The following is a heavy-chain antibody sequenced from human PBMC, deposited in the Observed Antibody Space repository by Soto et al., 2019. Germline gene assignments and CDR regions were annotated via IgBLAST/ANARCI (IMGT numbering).Heavy chain of an antibody. D-gene: IGHD4-17*01. J-gene: IGHJ6*02. V-gene: IGHV1-69*01. Sequence: QVQLVQSGAEVKKPGSSVKVSCKASGGTFSSYAISWVRQAPGQGLEWMGGIIPIFGTANYARKFQDRVTSTADESTSTGYMELSSLRSEDTAVYYCARGWQEKNGDYHPGSYYYYYGMDVWGQGTTVTVSS. CDR2: IIPIFGTA. CDR1: GGTFSSYA. CDR3: ARGWQEKNGDYHPGSYYYYYGMDV.